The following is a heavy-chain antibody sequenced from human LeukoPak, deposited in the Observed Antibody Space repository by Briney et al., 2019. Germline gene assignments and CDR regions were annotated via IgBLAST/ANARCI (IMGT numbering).Heavy chain of an antibody. J-gene: IGHJ3*02. D-gene: IGHD6-13*01. CDR2: IYYTGST. CDR3: ARHYGSSSSWYIGAFDI. Sequence: SETLSLTCTVSGGSISSYYWSWIRQPPGKGLEWIGYIYYTGSTNYNPSLKSRVTISVDTSKNQFSLKLSSVTAADTAVYCCARHYGSSSSWYIGAFDIWGQGTMVTVSS. V-gene: IGHV4-59*08. CDR1: GGSISSYY.